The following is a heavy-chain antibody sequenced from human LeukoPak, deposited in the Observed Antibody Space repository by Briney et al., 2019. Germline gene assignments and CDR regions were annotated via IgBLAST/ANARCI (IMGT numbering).Heavy chain of an antibody. J-gene: IGHJ4*02. D-gene: IGHD2-15*01. CDR1: GFTFSSYG. CDR3: ARERAPTYCSSGSCYSDPCFDY. V-gene: IGHV3-33*01. Sequence: PGGSLRLSCAASGFTFSSYGMHWVRQAPGKGLEWVAVIWYDGSNKYYADSVKGRFTISRDNSKNTLYLQMNSLRAEDTAVYYCARERAPTYCSSGSCYSDPCFDYWGQGTLVTVSS. CDR2: IWYDGSNK.